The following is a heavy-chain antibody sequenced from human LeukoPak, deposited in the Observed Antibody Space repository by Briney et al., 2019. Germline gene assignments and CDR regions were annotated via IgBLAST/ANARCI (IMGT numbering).Heavy chain of an antibody. D-gene: IGHD6-13*01. CDR3: ARDSGALSSPFDP. CDR1: GYTFINYW. J-gene: IGHJ5*02. Sequence: GESLKISCKGSGYTFINYWIGWVRQMPGKGLEWMGIIYPGDSDTRYSPSFQGQVTISADKSINTAYLQWSSLKASDTAMYYCARDSGALSSPFDPWGQGTLVTVSS. V-gene: IGHV5-51*01. CDR2: IYPGDSDT.